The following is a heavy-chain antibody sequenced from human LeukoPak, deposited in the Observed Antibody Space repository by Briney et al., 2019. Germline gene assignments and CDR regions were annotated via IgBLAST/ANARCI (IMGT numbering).Heavy chain of an antibody. J-gene: IGHJ4*02. CDR1: GFTFSSYS. CDR3: ASLDYGGNSYYFDY. D-gene: IGHD4-23*01. V-gene: IGHV3-21*01. CDR2: ISSSSSYI. Sequence: GGSLRLSCAASGFTFSSYSMNWVRQAPGKGLEWVSSISSSSSYIYYADSVKGRFTISGDNAKNSLYLQMNSLRAEDTAVYYCASLDYGGNSYYFDYWDQGTLVTVSS.